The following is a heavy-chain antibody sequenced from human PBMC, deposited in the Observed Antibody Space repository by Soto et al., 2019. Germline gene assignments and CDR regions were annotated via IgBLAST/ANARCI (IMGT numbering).Heavy chain of an antibody. CDR1: GGSISSYY. CDR3: ARDLSNYGDSYYFDY. D-gene: IGHD4-17*01. V-gene: IGHV4-4*07. J-gene: IGHJ4*02. Sequence: SLTCTVSGGSISSYYWSWIRQPAGKGLEWIGRIYSSGSTNYNPSLKSRVTMSVDTSKNQFSLKLSSVTAADTAVYYCARDLSNYGDSYYFDYWGQGTLVTVSS. CDR2: IYSSGST.